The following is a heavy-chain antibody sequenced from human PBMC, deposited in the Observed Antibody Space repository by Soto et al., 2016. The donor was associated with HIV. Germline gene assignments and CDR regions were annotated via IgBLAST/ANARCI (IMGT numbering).Heavy chain of an antibody. CDR2: IWYDGSKK. Sequence: VQLVESGGGVVQPGRSLRLSCAASGFTFSNYAIYWVRQAPGKGLEWVAIIWYDGSKKHYADSVKGRFTISRDNSNNTSYLQMNSLRTEDTAVYYCARGPGYYNILTGPDYWGQGTLVTVSS. V-gene: IGHV3-33*01. J-gene: IGHJ4*02. CDR1: GFTFSNYA. D-gene: IGHD3-9*01. CDR3: ARGPGYYNILTGPDY.